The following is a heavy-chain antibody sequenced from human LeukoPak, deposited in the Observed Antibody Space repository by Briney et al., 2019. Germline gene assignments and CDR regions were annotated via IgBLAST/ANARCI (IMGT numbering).Heavy chain of an antibody. V-gene: IGHV3-30*04. Sequence: GRSLRLSCAASGFTFSSYAMHWVRQAPGKGLEWVAVISYDGSNKYYADSVKGRFTISRDNSKNTLYLQMNSLRAEDTAVYYCARDNTELYSSGWYINYYYYYCGMDVWGQGTTVTVSS. CDR2: ISYDGSNK. J-gene: IGHJ6*02. D-gene: IGHD6-19*01. CDR3: ARDNTELYSSGWYINYYYYYCGMDV. CDR1: GFTFSSYA.